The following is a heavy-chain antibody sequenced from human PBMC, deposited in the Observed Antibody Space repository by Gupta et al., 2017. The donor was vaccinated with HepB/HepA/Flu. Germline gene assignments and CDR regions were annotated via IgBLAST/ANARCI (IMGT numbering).Heavy chain of an antibody. CDR1: GFTFSTYG. CDR2: ISGAGSST. J-gene: IGHJ3*02. V-gene: IGHV3-23*01. CDR3: AKDRSSGWYREDFDI. D-gene: IGHD6-19*01. Sequence: EVQLLESGGGLEQPGGSLRLSCAASGFTFSTYGMSWVRQAPGKGLEWVSTISGAGSSTYYADSVKSRFTISRDNSKNTLYLQMSSLRAEDTALYYCAKDRSSGWYREDFDIWGQGTMVTVSS.